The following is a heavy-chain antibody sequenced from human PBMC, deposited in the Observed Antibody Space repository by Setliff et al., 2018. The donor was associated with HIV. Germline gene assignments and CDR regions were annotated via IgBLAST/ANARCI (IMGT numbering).Heavy chain of an antibody. Sequence: SETLSLTCTVSGGSISSSSYYWNWFRQYPGKGLEWIGYIFYKGSTFYNPSLKSRVSISVLRSTDQFFLRLNSVTAADTAVYYCVRTNYYYYYMDVWGKGTTVTSP. CDR3: VRTNYYYYYMDV. V-gene: IGHV4-31*03. J-gene: IGHJ6*03. CDR1: GGSISSSSYY. CDR2: IFYKGST.